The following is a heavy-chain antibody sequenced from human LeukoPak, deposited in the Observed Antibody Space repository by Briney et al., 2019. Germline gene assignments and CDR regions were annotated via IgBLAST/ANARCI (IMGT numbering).Heavy chain of an antibody. J-gene: IGHJ6*02. D-gene: IGHD3-10*01. V-gene: IGHV4-30-4*01. CDR1: GDSISSGDYY. CDR2: IYHSGSR. CDR3: ARATGWPKGSGTFNYYYGLDV. Sequence: SQTLSLTCTVPGDSISSGDYYWSWIRQPPGTDLEWIGYIYHSGSRYYNPSLKTRVSISKDAPKNQFSLKLISVTAADTAIYCARATGWPKGSGTFNYYYGLDVWGQGTTVTVSS.